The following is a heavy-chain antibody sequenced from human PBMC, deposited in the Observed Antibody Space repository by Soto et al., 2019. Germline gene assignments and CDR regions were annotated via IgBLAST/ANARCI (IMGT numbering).Heavy chain of an antibody. CDR1: GYTFTGHY. CDR2: INPKSGDT. J-gene: IGHJ4*02. V-gene: IGHV1-2*02. Sequence: QVQLVQSGDEVKKSGASLKVSCKASGYTFTGHYIHWVRQAPGQGLEWMGWINPKSGDTNYAQKFQGRVSMTRDTSITTAYMEVSRLKSDDTAVYYCARGSPRMGALPTYWGQGTLVTVSS. CDR3: ARGSPRMGALPTY. D-gene: IGHD1-26*01.